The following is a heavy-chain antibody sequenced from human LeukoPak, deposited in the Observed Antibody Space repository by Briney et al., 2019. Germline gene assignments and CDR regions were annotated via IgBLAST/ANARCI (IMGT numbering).Heavy chain of an antibody. D-gene: IGHD3-3*01. V-gene: IGHV3-33*08. CDR3: AREGWLLSKNYYYGMDV. CDR2: IWYDGSNK. Sequence: GGSLRLSCAASGFTFGSYSMNWVRQAPGKGPEWVAVIWYDGSNKYYADSVKGRFTISRDNSKNTLYLQMNSLRAEDTAVYYCAREGWLLSKNYYYGMDVWGQGTTVTVSS. J-gene: IGHJ6*02. CDR1: GFTFGSYS.